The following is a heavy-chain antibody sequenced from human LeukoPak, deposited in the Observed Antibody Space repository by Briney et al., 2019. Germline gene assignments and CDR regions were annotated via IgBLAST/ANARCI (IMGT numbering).Heavy chain of an antibody. CDR3: AKDTGTYYYGSGPTDAFGI. D-gene: IGHD3-10*01. V-gene: IGHV3-23*01. CDR2: ISGSGGST. J-gene: IGHJ3*02. Sequence: GGTLRLSCAASGFTFSSYGMSWVRQAPGKGLEWVSAISGSGGSTYYADSVKGRFTISRDNSKNTLCLQMNSLRAEDTAVYYCAKDTGTYYYGSGPTDAFGIWGQGTMVTVSS. CDR1: GFTFSSYG.